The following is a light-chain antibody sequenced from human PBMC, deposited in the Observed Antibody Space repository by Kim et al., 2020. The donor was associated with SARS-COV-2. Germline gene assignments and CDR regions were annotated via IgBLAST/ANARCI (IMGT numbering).Light chain of an antibody. Sequence: VTPGKKATLSCRDSQSVSSNIAWDQQKPGQAPNLLLYGASTRATGIPARFSGSGSGTEFTLTISRLQSEDFAVYYCQHYENWPLTFGQGTKVDIK. CDR2: GAS. CDR1: QSVSSN. CDR3: QHYENWPLT. J-gene: IGKJ1*01. V-gene: IGKV3-15*01.